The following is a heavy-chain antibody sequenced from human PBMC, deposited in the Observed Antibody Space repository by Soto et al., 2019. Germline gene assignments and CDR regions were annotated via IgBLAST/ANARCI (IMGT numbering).Heavy chain of an antibody. J-gene: IGHJ6*02. CDR1: GGTFNNYA. CDR2: AIPIFETS. Sequence: QVQLVQSGAEVKKPGSSVEVSCKASGGTFNNYAISWVRQAPGQGLEWMGVAIPIFETSKYAQKFQGRVTITADKSANTAYMELSSLRSDDTAVYYCARETTSRFLGGSHYYGMDVWGQGTTVTVSS. D-gene: IGHD3-3*01. CDR3: ARETTSRFLGGSHYYGMDV. V-gene: IGHV1-69*06.